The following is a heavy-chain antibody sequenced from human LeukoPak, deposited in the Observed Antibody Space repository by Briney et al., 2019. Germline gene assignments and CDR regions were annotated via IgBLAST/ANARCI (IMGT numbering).Heavy chain of an antibody. Sequence: PSETLSLTCTVSGGSVSSGTYYWSWIRQPPGKGLEWIGYISYTGNTNYNPSLKSRVTISVDTSKNQFTLKLSSVTAADTAVYYCARDYCSSTTCYDSNYYGMDVWGQGTTVTVSS. V-gene: IGHV4-61*01. CDR1: GGSVSSGTYY. D-gene: IGHD2-2*01. J-gene: IGHJ6*02. CDR3: ARDYCSSTTCYDSNYYGMDV. CDR2: ISYTGNT.